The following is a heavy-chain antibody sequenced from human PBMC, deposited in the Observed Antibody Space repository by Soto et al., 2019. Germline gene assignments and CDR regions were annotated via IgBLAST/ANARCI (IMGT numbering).Heavy chain of an antibody. D-gene: IGHD1-1*01. CDR3: ARDLWVEPELYYYGMDV. CDR2: IFYSGTT. Sequence: PSETLSLTCTVSGDSISSADYYWSWIRQTPGKGLEWIGHIFYSGTTYYNPSLKSRLTISVDTSKNPFSLRLTSVTAADTAVYYCARDLWVEPELYYYGMDVWGQGTTVTVSS. V-gene: IGHV4-30-4*01. J-gene: IGHJ6*02. CDR1: GDSISSADYY.